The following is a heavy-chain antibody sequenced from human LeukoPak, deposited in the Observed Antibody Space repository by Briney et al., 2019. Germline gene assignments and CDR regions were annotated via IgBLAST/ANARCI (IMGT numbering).Heavy chain of an antibody. D-gene: IGHD5-18*01. Sequence: SVKVSCKASGGTFSSYAISWVRQAPGQGLEWMGGIIPIFGTANYAQKFRGRVTITTDESTSTAYMELSSLRSEDTAVYYCARSSPPIHDAFDIWGQGTMVTVSS. J-gene: IGHJ3*02. CDR2: IIPIFGTA. CDR1: GGTFSSYA. V-gene: IGHV1-69*05. CDR3: ARSSPPIHDAFDI.